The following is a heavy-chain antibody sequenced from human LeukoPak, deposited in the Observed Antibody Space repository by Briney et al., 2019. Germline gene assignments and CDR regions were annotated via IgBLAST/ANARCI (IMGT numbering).Heavy chain of an antibody. CDR2: IYYSGST. V-gene: IGHV4-59*01. D-gene: IGHD5-24*01. J-gene: IGHJ4*02. CDR1: GFTFSSYW. Sequence: SGGSLRLSCAASGFTFSSYWMSWIRQPPGKGLEWIGYIYYSGSTNYNPSLKSRVTISVDTYKNQISLKLTSVTAADTAVYYCARGAEWLQNYWGQGTLVTVSS. CDR3: ARGAEWLQNY.